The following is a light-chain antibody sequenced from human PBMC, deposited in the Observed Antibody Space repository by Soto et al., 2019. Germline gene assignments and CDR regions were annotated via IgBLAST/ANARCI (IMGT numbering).Light chain of an antibody. J-gene: IGLJ3*02. CDR3: SSFVAGNNYWV. Sequence: QSVLTQPASVSGSPGQSITISCTGTSSDVGGYNYVSWYQQHPGKAPKLMIFEVSNRPSGISIRFSGSKSGNTASLTISGLQTEDEADYYCSSFVAGNNYWVFGGGTKLTVL. CDR1: SSDVGGYNY. CDR2: EVS. V-gene: IGLV2-14*01.